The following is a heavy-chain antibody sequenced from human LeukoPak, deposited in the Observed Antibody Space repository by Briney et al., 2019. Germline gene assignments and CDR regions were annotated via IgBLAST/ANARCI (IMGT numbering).Heavy chain of an antibody. J-gene: IGHJ4*02. CDR1: GGSFSGYY. CDR2: INHSGST. V-gene: IGHV4-34*01. D-gene: IGHD3-10*01. CDR3: ARLLAYGSGAEAFDY. Sequence: SETLSLTCAVYGGSFSGYYWSWIRQPPGKGLEWIGEINHSGSTNYNPSLKSRVTISVDTSKNQFSLKLSSVTAAGTAVYYCARLLAYGSGAEAFDYWGQGALVTVSS.